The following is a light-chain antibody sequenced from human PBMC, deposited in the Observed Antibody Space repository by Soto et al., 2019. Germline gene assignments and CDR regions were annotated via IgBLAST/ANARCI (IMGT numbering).Light chain of an antibody. CDR3: QQRSNWPPYT. Sequence: EIVLTQSPATLSLSPGERATLSCRASQSVSSYLAWYQQKPGQAPRLLIYDASNRATGIPARFSGSGSRTEFTLTIRSLEPEDFAVYYCQQRSNWPPYTFGQGTKLEIK. J-gene: IGKJ2*01. CDR2: DAS. CDR1: QSVSSY. V-gene: IGKV3-11*01.